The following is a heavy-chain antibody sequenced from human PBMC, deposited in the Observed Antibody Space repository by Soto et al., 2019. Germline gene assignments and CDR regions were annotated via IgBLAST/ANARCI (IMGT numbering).Heavy chain of an antibody. D-gene: IGHD3-3*01. CDR2: IYPGDSDT. J-gene: IGHJ4*02. CDR1: GYSFTSYW. Sequence: PXESLKISWKGSGYSFTSYWIGWVRQMPGKGLEWMGIIYPGDSDTRYSPSFQGQVTISADKSISTAYLQWSSLKASDTAMYYCATTGHDFWSGYPLSYWGRGTLVTVSS. V-gene: IGHV5-51*01. CDR3: ATTGHDFWSGYPLSY.